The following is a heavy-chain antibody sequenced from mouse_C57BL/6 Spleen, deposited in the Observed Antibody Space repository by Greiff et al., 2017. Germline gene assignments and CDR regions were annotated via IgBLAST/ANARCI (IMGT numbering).Heavy chain of an antibody. CDR3: ARSPNWEDAMDY. D-gene: IGHD4-1*01. Sequence: VQLQQSGPELVKPGASVKISCKASGYSFTGYYMNWVKQSPEKSLEWIGEINPSTGGTTYNQKFKAKATLTVDKSSSTAYMQLKSLTSEDSAVYYCARSPNWEDAMDYWGQGTSVTVSS. CDR2: INPSTGGT. V-gene: IGHV1-42*01. CDR1: GYSFTGYY. J-gene: IGHJ4*01.